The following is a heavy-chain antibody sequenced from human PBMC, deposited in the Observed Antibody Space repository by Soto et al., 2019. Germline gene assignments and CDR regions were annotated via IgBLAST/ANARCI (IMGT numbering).Heavy chain of an antibody. D-gene: IGHD6-6*01. CDR3: SLIAARPPVVYYYYMDV. V-gene: IGHV4-39*01. Sequence: SETLSLTCTVSGGSISSSSYYWGWIRQPPGKGLEWIGSIYYSGSTYYNPSLKSRVTNSVDTSKNQFSLKLSSVTAADTAVYYCSLIAARPPVVYYYYMDVWGKGTTVTVSS. CDR2: IYYSGST. CDR1: GGSISSSSYY. J-gene: IGHJ6*03.